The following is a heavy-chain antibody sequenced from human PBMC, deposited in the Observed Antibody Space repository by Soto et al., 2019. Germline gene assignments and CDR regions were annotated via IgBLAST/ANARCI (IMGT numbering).Heavy chain of an antibody. CDR1: DFTFRNYW. Sequence: GGSLRLSCATSDFTFRNYWMNWVRQAPGKGLEWVANIKPDGSATNYVDSVKGRFTISRDNVRNSVSLQMNSLRVEDTAVYFCFGGNGGPQWGQGTLVTSPQ. V-gene: IGHV3-7*03. CDR2: IKPDGSAT. CDR3: FGGNGGPQ. J-gene: IGHJ4*02. D-gene: IGHD3-16*01.